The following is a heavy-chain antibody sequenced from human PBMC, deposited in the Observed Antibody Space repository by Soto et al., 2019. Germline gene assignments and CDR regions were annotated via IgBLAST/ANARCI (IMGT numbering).Heavy chain of an antibody. J-gene: IGHJ4*02. D-gene: IGHD1-7*01. CDR3: ARDLPGTRYYFDY. Sequence: SVKVSCKASGGTFSSYTISWVRQAPGQGLEWMGRIIPILGIANYAQKFQGRVTITADKSTTTAYMELSSLRSEDTAVYYCARDLPGTRYYFDYWGQGTLVTVSS. V-gene: IGHV1-69*04. CDR1: GGTFSSYT. CDR2: IIPILGIA.